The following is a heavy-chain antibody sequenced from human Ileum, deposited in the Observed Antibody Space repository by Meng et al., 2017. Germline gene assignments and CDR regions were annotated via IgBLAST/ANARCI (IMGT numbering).Heavy chain of an antibody. CDR1: GYTFTDYG. CDR3: AKDSVATATQFDS. V-gene: IGHV1-18*01. CDR2: VSGYSGQS. Sequence: QVQLVQSGAEVKKTGASVTVSCKASGYTFTDYGISWVRQAPGQRRQWLGWVSGYSGQSHYAQRVQDRVAMTTDTSTNTAYMELRSLRSDDTAVYYCAKDSVATATQFDSWGQGTLVTVSS. D-gene: IGHD5-12*01. J-gene: IGHJ4*02.